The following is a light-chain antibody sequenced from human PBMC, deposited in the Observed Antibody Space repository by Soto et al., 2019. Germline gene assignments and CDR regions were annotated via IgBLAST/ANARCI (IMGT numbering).Light chain of an antibody. CDR2: LGS. CDR1: QSLLQSDGYNS. Sequence: DIVIPQSPLSLPVTPGEPASLSCRSSQSLLQSDGYNSLDWYLQKPGQSPQLLIYLGSNRASGVPDRFSGSGSVTDFTLNISRVEAEDVAVYYCMQTRQIPRTFGQGTKVEIK. V-gene: IGKV2-28*01. CDR3: MQTRQIPRT. J-gene: IGKJ1*01.